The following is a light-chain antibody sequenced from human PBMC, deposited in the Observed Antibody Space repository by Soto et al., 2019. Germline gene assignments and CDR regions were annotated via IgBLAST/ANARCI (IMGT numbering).Light chain of an antibody. J-gene: IGKJ1*01. CDR1: QTISSW. CDR3: QQYNSSPWT. CDR2: DAS. Sequence: DIQMTQSPSTLSASVGDRVTITCRASQTISSWLAWYQQKPGKPPKLLIYDASSLESGVPSSFSGSGSGTEFTLTISSLQPDDFATYYCQQYNSSPWTFG. V-gene: IGKV1-5*01.